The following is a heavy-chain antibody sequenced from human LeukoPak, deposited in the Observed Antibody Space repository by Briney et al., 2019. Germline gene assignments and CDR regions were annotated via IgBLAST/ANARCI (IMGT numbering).Heavy chain of an antibody. CDR1: GFTFGSYA. CDR2: ISYDGSNK. Sequence: PGGSLRLSCAASGFTFGSYAMHWVRQAPGKGLEWVAVISYDGSNKYYADSVKGRFTISRDNSKNTLYLQMNSLRAEDTAVYYCARCLRPYSSSPLFHYWGQGTLVTVSS. J-gene: IGHJ4*02. CDR3: ARCLRPYSSSPLFHY. V-gene: IGHV3-30-3*01. D-gene: IGHD6-6*01.